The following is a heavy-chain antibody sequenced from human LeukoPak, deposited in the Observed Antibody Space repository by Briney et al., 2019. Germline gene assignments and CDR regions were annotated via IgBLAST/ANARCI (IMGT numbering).Heavy chain of an antibody. J-gene: IGHJ6*03. CDR1: GFTFRRYG. CDR3: ASLRGIAAHYYYYMDV. CDR2: ISGSGGNT. Sequence: PGGSLRLSCAASGFTFRRYGMSWVRQAPGKGLEWVSAISGSGGNTFYGDSVKGRFTISSDNSRNTLYLQMNSLRAEDTAVYYCASLRGIAAHYYYYMDVWGKGTTVTISS. D-gene: IGHD6-13*01. V-gene: IGHV3-23*01.